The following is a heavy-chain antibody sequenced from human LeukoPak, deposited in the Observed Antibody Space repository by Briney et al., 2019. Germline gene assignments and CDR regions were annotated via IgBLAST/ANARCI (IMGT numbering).Heavy chain of an antibody. CDR2: ISSSSSYI. CDR1: GFTFSSYS. Sequence: GGSLRLSCAASGFTFSSYSMNWVRQAPGKGLEWVSSISSSSSYIYYADSVKGRFTISRDNAKNSLYLQMNSLRAEDTAVYYCARDYGSGQLVVRSDYWGQGTLVTVTS. V-gene: IGHV3-21*04. CDR3: ARDYGSGQLVVRSDY. D-gene: IGHD6-13*01. J-gene: IGHJ4*02.